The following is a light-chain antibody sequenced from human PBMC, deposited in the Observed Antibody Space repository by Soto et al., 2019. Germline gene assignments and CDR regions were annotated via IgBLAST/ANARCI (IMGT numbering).Light chain of an antibody. J-gene: IGLJ3*02. CDR3: SSYTSSSTRV. CDR1: RSDIGGYDH. CDR2: DVN. V-gene: IGLV2-14*01. Sequence: QSVLTQPASVSGSPRQSITISCSGTRSDIGGYDHVSWYQHHPDKAPKLIIHDVNNRPSGVSNRFSGSKSGNTASLTISGLQAEDEADYYCSSYTSSSTRVFGGGTKVTVL.